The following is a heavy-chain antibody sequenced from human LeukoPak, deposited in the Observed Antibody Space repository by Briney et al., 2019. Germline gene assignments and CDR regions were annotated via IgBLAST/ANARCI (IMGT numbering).Heavy chain of an antibody. CDR2: MKRDGSEI. D-gene: IGHD6-13*01. Sequence: PGGSLRLSCSASGFTFSTYWMSWVRQAPGKGLEWVANMKRDGSEIYYVDSVRGRFTISRDNARNSLYLQMNSLRAEDTAVYYCAKSPSVLIAAAGYYWGQGTLVTVSS. J-gene: IGHJ4*02. CDR3: AKSPSVLIAAAGYY. V-gene: IGHV3-7*03. CDR1: GFTFSTYW.